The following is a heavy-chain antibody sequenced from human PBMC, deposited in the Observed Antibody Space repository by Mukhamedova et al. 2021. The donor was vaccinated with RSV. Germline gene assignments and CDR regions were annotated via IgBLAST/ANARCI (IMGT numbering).Heavy chain of an antibody. CDR3: ARDWSEDRRHLGYYYMDV. V-gene: IGHV3-23*01. CDR2: ITSDGDTI. D-gene: IGHD1-14*01. J-gene: IGHJ6*03. Sequence: GLEWVSSITSDGDTIYYADSVRGRFTISRDNSKNTLYLQMDSPRAEDTALYNCARDWSEDRRHLGYYYMDVWGKGTTVTVSS.